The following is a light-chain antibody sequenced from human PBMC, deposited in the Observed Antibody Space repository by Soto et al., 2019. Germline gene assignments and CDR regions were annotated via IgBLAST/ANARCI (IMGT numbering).Light chain of an antibody. CDR1: QGVSSN. V-gene: IGKV3-15*01. J-gene: IGKJ1*01. CDR2: DVS. Sequence: EIVMTQSPATLAVSPGERATLSCSASQGVSSNLAWYQQKPGQAPRLLIYDVSTRASDIPARFSGSGSGTEFTLTISSLQSEDFAVYYCQQYTNWPPWTFGQGTKVEIK. CDR3: QQYTNWPPWT.